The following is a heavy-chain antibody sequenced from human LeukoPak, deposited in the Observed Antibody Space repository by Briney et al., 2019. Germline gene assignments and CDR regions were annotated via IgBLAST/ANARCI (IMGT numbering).Heavy chain of an antibody. CDR3: ARKIYDYVWGSCSGFDY. D-gene: IGHD3-16*01. J-gene: IGHJ4*02. CDR2: IYYSGST. CDR1: GGSISSSSYY. V-gene: IGHV4-39*01. Sequence: PSETLSLTCTVSGGSISSSSYYWGWIRQPPGKGLEWIGSIYYSGSTYYNPSLKSRVTISVDTSKKQFSLKLSSVTAADTAVYYCARKIYDYVWGSCSGFDYWGQGTLVTVSS.